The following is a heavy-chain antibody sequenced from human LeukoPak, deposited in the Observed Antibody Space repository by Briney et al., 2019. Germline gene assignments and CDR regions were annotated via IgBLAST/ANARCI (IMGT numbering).Heavy chain of an antibody. CDR3: ARGRGLRFLEWLSRHYFDY. CDR1: GYTFTGYY. CDR2: INPNSGGT. D-gene: IGHD3-3*01. Sequence: ASVKVSCKASGYTFTGYYMHWVRQAPGQGLEWMGWINPNSGGTNYAQKFQGRVTMTRDTSISTAYMELSRLRSDDTAVYYCARGRGLRFLEWLSRHYFDYWGQGTLVTVSS. V-gene: IGHV1-2*02. J-gene: IGHJ4*02.